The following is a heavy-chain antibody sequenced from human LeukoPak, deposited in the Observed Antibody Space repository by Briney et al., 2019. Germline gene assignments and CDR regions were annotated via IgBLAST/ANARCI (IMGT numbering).Heavy chain of an antibody. D-gene: IGHD3-10*01. J-gene: IGHJ4*02. V-gene: IGHV3-23*01. CDR1: GFTFSSYA. Sequence: GGSLRLSCAASGFTFSSYAMSWVRQAPGKGLEWVSAISGSGGSTYYADSVKGRFTISRDNSKNTLYLQMNSLRAEDTAVYYCAKAPDYYGSGSYYNGVYYFDYWGQGTLVTDSS. CDR3: AKAPDYYGSGSYYNGVYYFDY. CDR2: ISGSGGST.